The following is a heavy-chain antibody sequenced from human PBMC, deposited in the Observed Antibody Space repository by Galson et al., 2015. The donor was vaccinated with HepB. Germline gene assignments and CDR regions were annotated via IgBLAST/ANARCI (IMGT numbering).Heavy chain of an antibody. Sequence: CAISGDSVSNNNAARNWIRQSPSGGLEWLGRTYYRSMWYTDYAPSVKSRITVNPYTSTNQFSLEVTSVTPDDTAVYFCAREEAGTYCFDNWGQGTLVTVSS. D-gene: IGHD6-19*01. CDR3: AREEAGTYCFDN. CDR2: TYYRSMWYT. V-gene: IGHV6-1*01. J-gene: IGHJ4*02. CDR1: GDSVSNNNAA.